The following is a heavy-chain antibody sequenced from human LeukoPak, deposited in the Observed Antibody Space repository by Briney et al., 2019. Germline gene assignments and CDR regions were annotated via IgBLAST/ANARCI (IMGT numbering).Heavy chain of an antibody. CDR3: AKDPPDSTGYYPLAY. J-gene: IGHJ4*02. D-gene: IGHD3-22*01. Sequence: GGSLRLSCAASGFTFSSSAMSWVRQAPGKGLEWVSVISGSGSSTSYADSVKGRFTISRDNSKNTLYLQMNNLRAEDTAVYYCAKDPPDSTGYYPLAYWGQGTLVTVSS. CDR2: ISGSGSST. V-gene: IGHV3-23*01. CDR1: GFTFSSSA.